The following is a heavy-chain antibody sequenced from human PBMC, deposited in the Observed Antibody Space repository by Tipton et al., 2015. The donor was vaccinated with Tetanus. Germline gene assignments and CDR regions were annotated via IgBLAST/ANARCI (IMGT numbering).Heavy chain of an antibody. J-gene: IGHJ6*02. D-gene: IGHD5-18*01. CDR1: GFAFSTFG. Sequence: SLRLSCAASGFAFSTFGMHWVRQAPGKGLEWVAVISYDGSNKYYVDSVKGRFTISRDNSKNTLYLEMNSLRAEDTAVYYCARVGISQNAYSYVYHGLDVWGQGTTVTVSS. CDR3: ARVGISQNAYSYVYHGLDV. CDR2: ISYDGSNK. V-gene: IGHV3-30*03.